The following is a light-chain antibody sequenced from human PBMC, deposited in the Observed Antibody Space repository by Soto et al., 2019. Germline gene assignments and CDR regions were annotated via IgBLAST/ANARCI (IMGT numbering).Light chain of an antibody. CDR3: QQSYSTPRT. Sequence: DIQMTQSPVSLSASVGDRVTISCRASQTINKYLNWYQQRPGKAPKLLIYEASTLQSGVPSRFSGTESGRDFTLTISSLQPEDRATYYCQQSYSTPRTFGQGTTVEIK. J-gene: IGKJ1*01. CDR2: EAS. CDR1: QTINKY. V-gene: IGKV1-39*01.